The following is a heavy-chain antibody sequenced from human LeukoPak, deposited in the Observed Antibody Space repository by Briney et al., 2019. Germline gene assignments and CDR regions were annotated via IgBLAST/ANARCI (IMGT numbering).Heavy chain of an antibody. CDR2: ISDDGSNK. J-gene: IGHJ4*02. Sequence: PGGSLRLSCAASGFTFSSYGMHWVRQALGKGLEWVAVISDDGSNKYYADSVKGRFTISRDNSKNTLYLQMNSLRAEDTAVYYCAKDRQYDDRCDYNGWGQGTLVTVSS. V-gene: IGHV3-30*18. D-gene: IGHD3-10*01. CDR1: GFTFSSYG. CDR3: AKDRQYDDRCDYNG.